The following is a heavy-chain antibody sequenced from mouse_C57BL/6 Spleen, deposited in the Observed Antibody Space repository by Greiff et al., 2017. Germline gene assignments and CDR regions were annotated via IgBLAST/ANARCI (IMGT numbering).Heavy chain of an antibody. CDR1: GFTFSSYA. D-gene: IGHD2-2*01. V-gene: IGHV5-9-1*02. Sequence: EVQRVESGEGLVKPGGSLKLSCAASGFTFSSYAMSWVRQTPEKRLEWVAYISSGGDYIYYADPVKGRFTISRDNARNTLYLQMSSLKSEDTAMYYCTRDYGYDGGVDYWGQGTTLTVSS. J-gene: IGHJ2*01. CDR3: TRDYGYDGGVDY. CDR2: ISSGGDYI.